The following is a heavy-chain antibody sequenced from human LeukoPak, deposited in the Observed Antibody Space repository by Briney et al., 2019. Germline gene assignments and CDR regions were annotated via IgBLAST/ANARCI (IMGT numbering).Heavy chain of an antibody. CDR1: GGSISSYY. Sequence: SETLSLTCTVSGGSISSYYWSWIRQPPGKGLEWIGYIYYSGSTNYNPSLKSRVTISVDTSKNQFSLKLSSVTAADTAVYYCARHGGGSAYHYYGSDVWGQGTTVTVSS. J-gene: IGHJ6*02. V-gene: IGHV4-59*08. D-gene: IGHD2-15*01. CDR3: ARHGGGSAYHYYGSDV. CDR2: IYYSGST.